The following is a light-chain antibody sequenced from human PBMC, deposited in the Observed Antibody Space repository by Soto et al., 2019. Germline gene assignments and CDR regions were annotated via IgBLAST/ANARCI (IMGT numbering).Light chain of an antibody. V-gene: IGKV4-1*01. CDR1: QSVLYSSNNKNY. CDR2: WAS. CDR3: QQYYSPPMT. J-gene: IGKJ5*01. Sequence: DIVMTQSPDSLAVSLGERTTINCKSSQSVLYSSNNKNYLAWYQQKPGQPPKLLIYWASTRESGVPDRFSGSGSGTHFTLTISSLQAEDVAVYYCQQYYSPPMTFGQWTRLEIE.